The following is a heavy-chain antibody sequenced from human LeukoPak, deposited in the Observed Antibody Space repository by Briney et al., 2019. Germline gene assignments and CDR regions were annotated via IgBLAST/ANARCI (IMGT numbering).Heavy chain of an antibody. CDR2: ISGSGGST. CDR3: VKDTNNPGVAGGDY. D-gene: IGHD6-19*01. Sequence: SGGSLRLSCAASGFTFSSYAMSWVRQAPGKGLEWVSAISGSGGSTYYADSVKGRFTISRDNSKNTLYLQMSSLRPEDTAVYYCVKDTNNPGVAGGDYWGQGTLVTVSS. J-gene: IGHJ4*02. CDR1: GFTFSSYA. V-gene: IGHV3-23*01.